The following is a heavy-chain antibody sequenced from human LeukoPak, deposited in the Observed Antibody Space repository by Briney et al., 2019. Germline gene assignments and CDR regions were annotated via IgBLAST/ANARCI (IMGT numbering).Heavy chain of an antibody. CDR2: IYYSGIT. V-gene: IGHV4-30-4*01. J-gene: IGHJ4*02. D-gene: IGHD4-17*01. Sequence: SETLSLTCTVSGGSISSGDYYWSWIRQPPGKGLEWIGYIYYSGITYYNPSLKSRVTISVDTSKNQFSLKLSSVTAADTAVYYCASSPYYGDSEGYWGQGTLVTVSS. CDR1: GGSISSGDYY. CDR3: ASSPYYGDSEGY.